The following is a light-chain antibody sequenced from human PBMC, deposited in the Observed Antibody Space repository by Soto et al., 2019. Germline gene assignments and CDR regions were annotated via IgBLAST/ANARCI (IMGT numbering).Light chain of an antibody. J-gene: IGKJ4*01. Sequence: EIVLTQSPAILSLSPGEKATLSCRASLSVSGSLGWYQQKPGQAPRLIIYDASVRATGIPARFSGSGSGTDFTLTISSREPEDFAVYYCQEGTYWPAFGGGTQVEIK. CDR1: LSVSGS. CDR2: DAS. V-gene: IGKV3-11*01. CDR3: QEGTYWPA.